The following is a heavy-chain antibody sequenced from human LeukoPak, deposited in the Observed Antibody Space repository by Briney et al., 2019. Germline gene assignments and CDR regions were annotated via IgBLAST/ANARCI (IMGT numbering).Heavy chain of an antibody. CDR3: ARHRKSGPPSSRRDIAAAGTASYYFDY. CDR2: ISSSSSTI. J-gene: IGHJ4*02. CDR1: GFTFSSYA. D-gene: IGHD6-13*01. Sequence: GGSLRLTCAASGFTFSSYAMSWVRQAPGKGLEWVSYISSSSSTIYYADSVKGRFTISRDNAKNSLYLQMNSLRAEDTAVYYCARHRKSGPPSSRRDIAAAGTASYYFDYWGQGTLVTVSS. V-gene: IGHV3-48*01.